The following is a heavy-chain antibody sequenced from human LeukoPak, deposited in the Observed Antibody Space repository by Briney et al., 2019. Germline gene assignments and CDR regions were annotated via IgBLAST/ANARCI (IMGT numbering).Heavy chain of an antibody. Sequence: GGSLRLSCSVSGFTFSTYAMHWVRQAPGKGLEYVSGISSNGGNTYYADSVKGRFTISRDNSKNTLYLQMSSLRAEDTAVYYCVRDYNFKIDYWGQGTLVTVSS. D-gene: IGHD5-24*01. V-gene: IGHV3-64D*09. CDR1: GFTFSTYA. J-gene: IGHJ4*02. CDR2: ISSNGGNT. CDR3: VRDYNFKIDY.